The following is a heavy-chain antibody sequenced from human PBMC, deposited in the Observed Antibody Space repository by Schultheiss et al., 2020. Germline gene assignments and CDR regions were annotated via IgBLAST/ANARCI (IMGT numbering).Heavy chain of an antibody. CDR2: IFSNDEK. D-gene: IGHD6-13*01. CDR3: ACVRIAAAGPSSGQFDY. J-gene: IGHJ4*02. V-gene: IGHV2-70*01. Sequence: SGPTLVKPTQTLTLTCTFSGFSLSTSGMCVSWIRQPPGKALEWLAHIFSNDEKSYSTSLKTRLTISKDTSKNQVVLTMTNMDPVDTATYYCACVRIAAAGPSSGQFDYWGQGTLVTVSS. CDR1: GFSLSTSGMC.